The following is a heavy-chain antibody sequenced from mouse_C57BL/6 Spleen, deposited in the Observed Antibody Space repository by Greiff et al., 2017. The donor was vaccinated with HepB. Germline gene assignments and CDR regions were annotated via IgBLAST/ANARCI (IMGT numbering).Heavy chain of an antibody. CDR1: GYSFTGYY. J-gene: IGHJ3*01. CDR3: AEEGAY. Sequence: EVKLMESGPELVKPGASVKISCKASGYSFTGYYMHWVKQSSEKSLEWIGEINPSTGGTSYNQKFKGKATLTVDKSSSTAYMQLKSLTSEDSAVYYCAEEGAYWGQGTLVTVSA. CDR2: INPSTGGT. V-gene: IGHV1-43*01.